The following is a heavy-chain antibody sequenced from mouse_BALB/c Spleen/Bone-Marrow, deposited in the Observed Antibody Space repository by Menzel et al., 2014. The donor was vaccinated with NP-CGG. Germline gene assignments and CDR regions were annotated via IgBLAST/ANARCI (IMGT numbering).Heavy chain of an antibody. CDR1: GFTFSSYA. Sequence: EVKLVESGGGLVKPGGSLKLSCAASGFTFSSYAMSWVRQSPEKRLEWVAEISSGGSYTYYPDTVTGRFTISRDNAKNTLYLEMSSLRSEDTATYYCARDRGYFDYWGQGTTLTVSS. CDR2: ISSGGSYT. J-gene: IGHJ2*01. D-gene: IGHD3-1*01. CDR3: ARDRGYFDY. V-gene: IGHV5-9-4*01.